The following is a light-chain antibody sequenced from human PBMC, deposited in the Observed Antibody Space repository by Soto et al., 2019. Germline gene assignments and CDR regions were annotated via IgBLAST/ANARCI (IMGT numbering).Light chain of an antibody. Sequence: ELVLTQSPGTLSLAPGEGATLSCRASQSVSNNYLAWYQQKPGQAPRLVISGESSRATAIPDRLSGSGSGTDFTLTISRLEPEDFAVYYCQQYVSSPLTCGGGTKVDIK. J-gene: IGKJ4*01. CDR3: QQYVSSPLT. V-gene: IGKV3-20*01. CDR2: GES. CDR1: QSVSNNY.